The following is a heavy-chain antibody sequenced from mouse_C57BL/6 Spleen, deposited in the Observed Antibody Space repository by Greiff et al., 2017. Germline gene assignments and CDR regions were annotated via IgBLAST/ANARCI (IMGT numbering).Heavy chain of an antibody. J-gene: IGHJ4*01. Sequence: EVKLVESGGGLVQPGGSMKLSCVASGFTFSNYWMNWVRQSPEKGLEWVAQIRLKSDNYATHYAESVKGRFTISRDDSKSSVYLQMNNLRAEDTGIYYCTGESTTVVAEGYAMDYWGQGTSVTVSS. CDR1: GFTFSNYW. CDR2: IRLKSDNYAT. CDR3: TGESTTVVAEGYAMDY. V-gene: IGHV6-3*01. D-gene: IGHD1-1*01.